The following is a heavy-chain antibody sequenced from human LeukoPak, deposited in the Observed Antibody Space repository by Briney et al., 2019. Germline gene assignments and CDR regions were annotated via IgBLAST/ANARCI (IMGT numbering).Heavy chain of an antibody. CDR3: AKDPGYCSSTSCYPRYYFDY. D-gene: IGHD2-2*01. V-gene: IGHV3-23*01. CDR2: ISPGASII. Sequence: PSETLSLTCTVSGGSISSGGYYWSWIRQAPGKGLEWVSYISPGASIIHYANSVKGRFTISRDNSKNTLYLQMNSLRAEDTAVYYCAKDPGYCSSTSCYPRYYFDYWGQGTLVTVSS. J-gene: IGHJ4*02. CDR1: GGSISSGGYY.